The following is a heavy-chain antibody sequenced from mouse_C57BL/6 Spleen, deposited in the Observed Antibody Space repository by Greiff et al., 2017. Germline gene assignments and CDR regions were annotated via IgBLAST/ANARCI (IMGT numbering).Heavy chain of an antibody. D-gene: IGHD2-3*01. V-gene: IGHV1-26*01. CDR2: INPNNGGT. CDR3: ARGYDYWYFEV. CDR1: GYTFTDYY. J-gene: IGHJ1*03. Sequence: VQLKESGPELVKPGASVKISCKASGYTFTDYYMNWVKQSPGKSLEWIGAINPNNGGTSYNQKFKGKATLTVDKSSSTAYMELRRLTSEDSAVYYCARGYDYWYFEVWGTGTTVTVSS.